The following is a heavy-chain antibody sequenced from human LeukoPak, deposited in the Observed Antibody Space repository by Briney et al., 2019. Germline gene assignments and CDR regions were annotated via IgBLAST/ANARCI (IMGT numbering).Heavy chain of an antibody. CDR3: ARVRSAAATGFHFDY. D-gene: IGHD6-13*01. CDR2: IYTSGST. Sequence: SETLSLTCTVSGGSISSYYWSWIRQPAGKGLEWIGCIYTSGSTSYNPSLTSRVTLSVDTSKNQFSLKLNSVTAADTAVYNCARVRSAAATGFHFDYWGQGTPLTVSS. CDR1: GGSISSYY. V-gene: IGHV4-4*07. J-gene: IGHJ4*02.